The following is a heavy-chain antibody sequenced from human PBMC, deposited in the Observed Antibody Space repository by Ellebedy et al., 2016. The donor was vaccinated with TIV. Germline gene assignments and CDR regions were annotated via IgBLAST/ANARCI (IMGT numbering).Heavy chain of an antibody. J-gene: IGHJ4*02. V-gene: IGHV4-39*07. D-gene: IGHD2-15*01. CDR3: ARESGIAATATDHFDN. CDR1: GGSIRSSSYY. Sequence: SETLSLTXNVSGGSIRSSSYYWAWIRQPPGTGLEWIGDINFGGSTYYNPSLRSRVTISVDMSKNQFSLKLSSVTVADTAVYYCARESGIAATATDHFDNWGQGTLVTVSS. CDR2: INFGGST.